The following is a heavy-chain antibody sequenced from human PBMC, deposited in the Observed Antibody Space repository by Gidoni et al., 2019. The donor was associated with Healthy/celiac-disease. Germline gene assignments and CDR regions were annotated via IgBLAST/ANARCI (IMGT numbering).Heavy chain of an antibody. Sequence: QVQLVQSGAEVKKPAASVKVSCTPSRYTLTRSGISWVRQAPGQGLEWMGWISAYNGNTNYAQKLQGRVTMTTDTSTSTAYMELRSLRSDDTAVYYCARAPATAAARDFGMDVWGQGTTVTVSS. D-gene: IGHD6-6*01. CDR2: ISAYNGNT. CDR3: ARAPATAAARDFGMDV. J-gene: IGHJ6*02. V-gene: IGHV1-18*01. CDR1: RYTLTRSG.